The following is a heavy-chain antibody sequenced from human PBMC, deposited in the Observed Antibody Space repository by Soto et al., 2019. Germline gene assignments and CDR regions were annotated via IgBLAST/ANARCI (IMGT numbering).Heavy chain of an antibody. CDR2: ISVSGDTT. CDR3: AKDGVGWVTTVSYFDS. Sequence: GVSLRLSCAASEFSCSNYAMNWVRQAPGKGLEWVSTISVSGDTTTYADSVKGRFTISRDNSMDTLYLQMNSLRAEDTVLYFCAKDGVGWVTTVSYFDSWGQGTRVTVSS. CDR1: EFSCSNYA. V-gene: IGHV3-23*01. J-gene: IGHJ4*02. D-gene: IGHD4-4*01.